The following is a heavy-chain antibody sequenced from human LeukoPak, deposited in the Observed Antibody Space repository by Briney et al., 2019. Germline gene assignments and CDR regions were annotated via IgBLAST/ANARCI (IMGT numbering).Heavy chain of an antibody. Sequence: GGSLRLSCAASGFTFSSYWMHWVRQAPGKGLVWVSRINTDGSSTSYADSVKGRFTISRDNAKNTLYLQMNSLRAEDTAIYYCARDLGVVPPEDYDYFDYWGQGTLVTVSA. J-gene: IGHJ4*02. CDR2: INTDGSST. V-gene: IGHV3-74*01. CDR3: ARDLGVVPPEDYDYFDY. CDR1: GFTFSSYW. D-gene: IGHD2-2*01.